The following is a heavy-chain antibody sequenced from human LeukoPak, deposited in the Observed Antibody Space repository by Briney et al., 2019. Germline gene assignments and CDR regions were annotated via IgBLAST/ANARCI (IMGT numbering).Heavy chain of an antibody. V-gene: IGHV3-30*02. CDR2: IRDDGSNR. J-gene: IGHJ3*02. Sequence: QTGGSLRLSCAASGFTFSSYGMHWVRPAPGKGLGRVAFIRDDGSNRYYADYVKGRFTICRDNSKNNLYLQMNSLRAEDTAVYYCASLGRELLNGGAFDIWGQGTMVTVSS. D-gene: IGHD1-26*01. CDR3: ASLGRELLNGGAFDI. CDR1: GFTFSSYG.